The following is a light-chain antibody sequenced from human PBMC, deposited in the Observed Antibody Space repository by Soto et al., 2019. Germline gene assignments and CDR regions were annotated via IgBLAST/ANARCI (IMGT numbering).Light chain of an antibody. CDR3: SSYTSSSTRV. V-gene: IGLV2-14*01. Sequence: QSALTQPASVSGSPGQSITISCTGTTSDVGGYNYGSWYQQHPGEAPKLRIYVVSNRPSGVSNRFSGTKSGNTASLTISGLQAEAEAEYYCSSYTSSSTRVFGTGTKVTVL. J-gene: IGLJ1*01. CDR2: VVS. CDR1: TSDVGGYNY.